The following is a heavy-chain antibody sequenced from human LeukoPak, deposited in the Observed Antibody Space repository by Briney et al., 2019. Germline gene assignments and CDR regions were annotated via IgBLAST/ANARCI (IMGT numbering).Heavy chain of an antibody. V-gene: IGHV3-48*03. J-gene: IGHJ4*02. CDR2: ISSSGSTI. CDR3: ARTFDN. CDR1: GFTFHNYE. Sequence: GGSLRLSCATSGFTFHNYEIKWVRPAPGKGLEWVSYISSSGSTIYYADSVKGRFTISRDNAKNSLCLQMSSLRAEDTAVYYCARTFDNWGQGTLVTVSS.